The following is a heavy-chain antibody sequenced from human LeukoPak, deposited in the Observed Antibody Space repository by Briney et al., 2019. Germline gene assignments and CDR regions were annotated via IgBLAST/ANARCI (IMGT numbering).Heavy chain of an antibody. CDR2: ISSSSSYI. D-gene: IGHD3-22*01. CDR1: GFTFSSYS. V-gene: IGHV3-21*04. CDR3: AKRGVVIRVILVGFHKEAYYFDS. Sequence: GSLRLSCAASGFTFSSYSMNWVRQAPGKGLEWVSSISSSSSYIYYADSVKGRFTISRDNPKNTLYLQMNSLRAEDTAVYFCAKRGVVIRVILVGFHKEAYYFDSWGQGALVTVSS. J-gene: IGHJ4*02.